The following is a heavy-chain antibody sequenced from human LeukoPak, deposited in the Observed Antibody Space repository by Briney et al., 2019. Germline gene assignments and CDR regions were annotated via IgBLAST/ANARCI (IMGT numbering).Heavy chain of an antibody. CDR1: GHTFTSYA. J-gene: IGHJ5*02. CDR3: ARDFDSSGYYQNWFDP. V-gene: IGHV1-3*01. Sequence: ASVKVSCKASGHTFTSYAMHWVRQAPGQRLEWMGWINAGNGNTKYSQKFQGRVTITRDTSASTAYMELSSLRSEDTAVYYCARDFDSSGYYQNWFDPWGQGTLVTVSS. CDR2: INAGNGNT. D-gene: IGHD3-22*01.